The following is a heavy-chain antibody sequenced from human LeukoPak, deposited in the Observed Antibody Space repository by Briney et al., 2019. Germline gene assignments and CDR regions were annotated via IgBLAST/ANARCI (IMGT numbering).Heavy chain of an antibody. V-gene: IGHV3-48*01. CDR2: ISSSSGTI. D-gene: IGHD3-3*01. J-gene: IGHJ4*02. CDR3: AKDTIF. CDR1: GFTFSTYS. Sequence: GGSLSLSCAASGFTFSTYSMNWVRQAPGKGLEWVSYISSSSGTIYYADTVKGRFTISRDNAKNSLYLQMNSLRAEDTAVYYCAKDTIFWGQGTLVTVSS.